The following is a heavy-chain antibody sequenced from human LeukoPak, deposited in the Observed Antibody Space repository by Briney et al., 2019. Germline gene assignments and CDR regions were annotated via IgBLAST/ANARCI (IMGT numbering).Heavy chain of an antibody. CDR3: AKGATSGSYYPRYFDY. V-gene: IGHV3-23*01. D-gene: IGHD1-26*01. CDR2: ISGSDGST. J-gene: IGHJ4*02. CDR1: GFTFSTYA. Sequence: GGSLRLSCAASGFTFSTYAMSWVRQAPGKGLEWVSGISGSDGSTYYADSVKGRFTISRDNSKNTVYLQMNSLRAEDTAVYSCAKGATSGSYYPRYFDYWGQGTLVTVSS.